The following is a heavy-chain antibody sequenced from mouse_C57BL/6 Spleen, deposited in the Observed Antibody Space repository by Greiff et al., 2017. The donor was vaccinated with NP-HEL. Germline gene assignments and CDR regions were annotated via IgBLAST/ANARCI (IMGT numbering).Heavy chain of an antibody. CDR1: GFTFSSYA. V-gene: IGHV5-9-1*02. CDR3: TRDGYYQYYYAMDY. J-gene: IGHJ4*01. Sequence: EVKLQESGEGLVKPGGSLKLSCAASGFTFSSYAMSWVRQTPEKRLEWVAYISSGGDYIYYADTVKGRFTISRDNARNTLYLQMSSLKSEDTAMYYCTRDGYYQYYYAMDYWGQGTSVTVSS. D-gene: IGHD2-3*01. CDR2: ISSGGDYI.